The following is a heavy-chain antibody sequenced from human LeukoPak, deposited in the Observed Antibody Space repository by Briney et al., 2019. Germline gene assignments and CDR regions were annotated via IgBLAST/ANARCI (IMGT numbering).Heavy chain of an antibody. J-gene: IGHJ4*02. V-gene: IGHV3-23*01. D-gene: IGHD1-26*01. CDR2: ISGSGGST. CDR1: GFTFSSYA. CDR3: AKDRSFFGSGSYRGTFDC. Sequence: GGSLRLSCAASGFTFSSYAMSWVRQAPGKGLEWVSAISGSGGSTYYADSVKGRFTISRDNSKNTLYLQMNSLRAEDTAVYYCAKDRSFFGSGSYRGTFDCWGQGTLVTVSS.